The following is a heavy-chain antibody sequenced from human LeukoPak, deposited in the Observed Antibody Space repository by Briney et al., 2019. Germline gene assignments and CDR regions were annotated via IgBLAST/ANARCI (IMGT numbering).Heavy chain of an antibody. CDR1: GYTFTSYG. J-gene: IGHJ4*02. CDR3: ARDYVVVIPRGTPIAFVRGVDY. D-gene: IGHD2-21*01. V-gene: IGHV1-18*01. Sequence: ASVKVSCKASGYTFTSYGISWVRQAPGQGLEWMGWISAYNGNTNYAQKLQGRVTMTTDTHTSTAYMEPRSLRSDDTAVCYCARDYVVVIPRGTPIAFVRGVDYWGQGTLVTVSS. CDR2: ISAYNGNT.